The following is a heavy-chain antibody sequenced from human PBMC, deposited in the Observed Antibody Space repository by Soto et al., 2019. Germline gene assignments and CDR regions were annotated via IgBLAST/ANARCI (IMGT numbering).Heavy chain of an antibody. CDR2: IIPIFGTA. Sequence: VKVSCKASGGTFSSYAISWVRQAPGQGLEWMGGIIPIFGTANYAQKFQGRVTITADESTSTAYMELSSLRSEDTAVYYCAREWELLHSSLAYWGQGTLVTVSS. D-gene: IGHD1-26*01. V-gene: IGHV1-69*01. J-gene: IGHJ4*02. CDR1: GGTFSSYA. CDR3: AREWELLHSSLAY.